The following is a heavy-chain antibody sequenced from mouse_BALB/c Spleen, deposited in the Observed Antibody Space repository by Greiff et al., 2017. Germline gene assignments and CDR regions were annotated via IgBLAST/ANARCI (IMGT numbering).Heavy chain of an antibody. Sequence: VQLQQSGPELVKPGASVRISCKASGYTFTSSWMHWAKQRPGQGLEWIGEIPPTSGNTNYNEKFKGKATLTVDTSSSTAYVDLSSLTSEDSAVYYCARSNDLRGLDYWGQGTTLTVSS. CDR3: ARSNDLRGLDY. D-gene: IGHD1-1*01. V-gene: IGHV1S130*01. CDR1: GYTFTSSW. J-gene: IGHJ2*01. CDR2: IPPTSGNT.